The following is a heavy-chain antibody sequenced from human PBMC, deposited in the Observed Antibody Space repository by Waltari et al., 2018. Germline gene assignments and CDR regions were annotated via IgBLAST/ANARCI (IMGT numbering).Heavy chain of an antibody. CDR3: ARDGDLYYYYGMDV. Sequence: QLQLQESGPGLVKPSETLSLTCTVSGGSISSSSYYWGWIRQPPGKGLEWIGSIYYSGSTYYNPSLKSRVTISVDTSKNQFSLKLSSVTAADTAVYYCARDGDLYYYYGMDVWGQGTTVTVSS. D-gene: IGHD2-21*01. J-gene: IGHJ6*02. V-gene: IGHV4-39*07. CDR1: GGSISSSSYY. CDR2: IYYSGST.